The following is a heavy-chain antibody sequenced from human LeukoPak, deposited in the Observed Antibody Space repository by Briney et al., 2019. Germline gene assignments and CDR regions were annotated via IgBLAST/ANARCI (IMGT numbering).Heavy chain of an antibody. CDR3: ARQSYCSSTSCLDAFDI. D-gene: IGHD2-2*01. Sequence: TSETLSLTCAVYGGSFSGYYWSWIRQPPGKGLEWIGEINHSGSTNYNPSLKSRVTISVDTSKNQFSLKLSSVTAADTAVYYCARQSYCSSTSCLDAFDIWGQGTMVTVSS. V-gene: IGHV4-34*01. CDR1: GGSFSGYY. CDR2: INHSGST. J-gene: IGHJ3*02.